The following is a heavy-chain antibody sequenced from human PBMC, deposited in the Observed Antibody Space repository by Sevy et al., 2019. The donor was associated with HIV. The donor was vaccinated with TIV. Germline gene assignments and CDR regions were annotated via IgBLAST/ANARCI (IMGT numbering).Heavy chain of an antibody. D-gene: IGHD1-26*01. CDR1: GFTFRNHA. CDR3: AKSYSGSYYLPYDAFDM. V-gene: IGHV3-30-3*02. Sequence: GGSLRLSCVTSGFTFRNHAMHWVRQAPGKGLEWVAVISSDGAIKYYADSVKGRFTFSRDNSKSTLYLQMNSLRPEDTAMYYCAKSYSGSYYLPYDAFDMWGQGTMVTVSS. J-gene: IGHJ3*02. CDR2: ISSDGAIK.